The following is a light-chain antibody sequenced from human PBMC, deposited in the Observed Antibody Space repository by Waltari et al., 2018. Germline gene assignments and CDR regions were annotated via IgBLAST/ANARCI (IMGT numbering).Light chain of an antibody. CDR3: QQYCTTPLT. CDR2: WAS. Sequence: DIVMTQSPDSLAVSLGERATINCKSSQSVLYSSNNKNYLAWYQQKPGQPPKLLIYWASTRESGVPDRFSGSESGTDFNLTISSLQAEDVAVYYCQQYCTTPLTFGGGTKVEIK. V-gene: IGKV4-1*01. J-gene: IGKJ4*01. CDR1: QSVLYSSNNKNY.